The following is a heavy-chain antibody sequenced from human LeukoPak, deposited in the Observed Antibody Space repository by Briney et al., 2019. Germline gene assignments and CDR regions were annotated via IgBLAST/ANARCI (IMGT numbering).Heavy chain of an antibody. V-gene: IGHV4-31*03. CDR3: AREQITGRTYYDY. CDR2: IYYSGST. J-gene: IGHJ4*02. Sequence: PSQTLSLTCTVSGGSISSGGYYWSWIRQHPGKGLEWIGYIYYSGSTYYNPSLKSRVTISVDTSKTQFSLKLSSVTAADTAVYYCAREQITGRTYYDYWGQGTLVTVSS. CDR1: GGSISSGGYY. D-gene: IGHD1-20*01.